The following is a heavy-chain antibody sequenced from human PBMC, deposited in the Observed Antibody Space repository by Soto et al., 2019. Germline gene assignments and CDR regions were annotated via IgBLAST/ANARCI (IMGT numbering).Heavy chain of an antibody. CDR1: GCSISSGGYS. J-gene: IGHJ4*02. Sequence: SETLSLTCAFSGCSISSGGYSLSWIRQPPGEGLEWIGYIYHSGSTYYNPSLKSRVTISVDRSKNQFSLKLSSVTAADTAVYYCARGGGWTFDYWGQGTLVTVSS. CDR3: ARGGGWTFDY. D-gene: IGHD2-15*01. CDR2: IYHSGST. V-gene: IGHV4-30-2*01.